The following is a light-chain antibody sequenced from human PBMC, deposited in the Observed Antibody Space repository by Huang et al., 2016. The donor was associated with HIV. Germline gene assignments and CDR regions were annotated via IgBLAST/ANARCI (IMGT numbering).Light chain of an antibody. CDR1: QTVNSN. J-gene: IGKJ1*01. CDR2: GAS. V-gene: IGKV3-15*01. Sequence: EIVMTQSPATLSVSPGERATLSCRASQTVNSNLAWYQHKPGQAPRLLIYGASTRATGVPARFRGSGSGTKFTLTISSLQSEDFAVYHCQQYNNWLAFGQGTKVEIK. CDR3: QQYNNWLA.